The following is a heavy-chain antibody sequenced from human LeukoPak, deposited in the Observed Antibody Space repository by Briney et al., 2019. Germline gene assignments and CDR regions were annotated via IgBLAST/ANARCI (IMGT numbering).Heavy chain of an antibody. CDR3: ARVRYSGTLTGHYGDGYFDY. CDR1: GGSISSYY. CDR2: IYYTRST. V-gene: IGHV4-59*01. J-gene: IGHJ4*02. D-gene: IGHD3-9*01. Sequence: SETLSLTCTVSGGSISSYYWSWIRQPPGKGLEWIGYIYYTRSTHYNPSLKSRVTISVDTSKNQFSLKLSSVTAADTAVYYCARVRYSGTLTGHYGDGYFDYWGQGTLVTVSS.